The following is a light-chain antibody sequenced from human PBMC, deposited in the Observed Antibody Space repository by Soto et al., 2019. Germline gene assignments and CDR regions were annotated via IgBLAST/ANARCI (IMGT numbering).Light chain of an antibody. Sequence: EIVLTQSPATLSLSPGEKATLSCRASQSLGSLLAWFRQKPGQAPRLLIHDASNRATGIPARFGGSGSGTDFTLTISSLEPEDFAVYYCQQRSKWPLTFGGGTKVEIK. CDR3: QQRSKWPLT. CDR1: QSLGSL. V-gene: IGKV3-11*01. CDR2: DAS. J-gene: IGKJ4*01.